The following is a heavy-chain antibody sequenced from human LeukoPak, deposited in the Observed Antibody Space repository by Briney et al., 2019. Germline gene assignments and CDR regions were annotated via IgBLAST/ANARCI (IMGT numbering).Heavy chain of an antibody. D-gene: IGHD6-19*01. V-gene: IGHV1-69*05. CDR2: IIPIFGTA. CDR3: ARGGSSGWAYFDY. CDR1: GGTFSSYA. Sequence: ASVKISCKASGGTFSSYAISWVRQAPGQGLEWMGGIIPIFGTANYAQKFQGRVTITTDESTSTAYMELSSLRSEDTAVYYCARGGSSGWAYFDYWGQGTLVTVSS. J-gene: IGHJ4*02.